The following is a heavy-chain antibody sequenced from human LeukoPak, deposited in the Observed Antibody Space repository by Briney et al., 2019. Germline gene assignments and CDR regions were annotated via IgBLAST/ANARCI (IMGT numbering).Heavy chain of an antibody. Sequence: GGSLRLSCAASGFTFGIYWMSWVRQAPGKGLEWVATINQDGGEKYYVDSVKGRFTISRDKAKNSLYLQMNSLRAEDTAVYYCARRAGIAVAGTSIFDYWGQGTLVTVSS. D-gene: IGHD6-19*01. J-gene: IGHJ4*02. CDR2: INQDGGEK. V-gene: IGHV3-7*01. CDR1: GFTFGIYW. CDR3: ARRAGIAVAGTSIFDY.